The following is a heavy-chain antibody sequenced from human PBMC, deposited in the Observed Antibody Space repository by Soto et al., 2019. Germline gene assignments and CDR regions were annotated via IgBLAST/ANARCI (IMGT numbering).Heavy chain of an antibody. CDR2: IYHSGST. CDR3: AREGGDSYNWFDP. Sequence: SETLSLTCAVSGGSISSGGYSWSWIRQPPGKGLEWIGYIYHSGSTYYNPSLKSRVTISVDRSKNQFSLKLSSVTAADTAVYYCAREGGDSYNWFDPWGQGTLVTVSS. J-gene: IGHJ5*02. CDR1: GGSISSGGYS. D-gene: IGHD2-21*02. V-gene: IGHV4-30-2*01.